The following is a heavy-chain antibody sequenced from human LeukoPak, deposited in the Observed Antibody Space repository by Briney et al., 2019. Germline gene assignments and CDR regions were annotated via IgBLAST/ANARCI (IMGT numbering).Heavy chain of an antibody. V-gene: IGHV4-39*07. CDR3: ARRPAKYYYGSGSYLGSWFDP. D-gene: IGHD3-10*01. CDR1: GGSISSNSYY. Sequence: YPSETLSLTCTVSGGSISSNSYYWGWIRQPPGKGLEWIGSIYYSGSTYYNPSLKSRVTISVDTSKNQFSLKLSSVTAADTAVYYCARRPAKYYYGSGSYLGSWFDPWGQGTLVTVSS. J-gene: IGHJ5*02. CDR2: IYYSGST.